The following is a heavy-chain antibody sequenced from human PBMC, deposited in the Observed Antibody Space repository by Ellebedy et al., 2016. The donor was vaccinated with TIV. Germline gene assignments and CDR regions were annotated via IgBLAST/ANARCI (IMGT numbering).Heavy chain of an antibody. Sequence: AASVKVSCKASGDTFTESYVHWVRQAPGQGLEWMGRINTSDGSTFYAHNFQGRLTMTSDTSTTTAYMELRGLRSEETAVYYCTRDRDDRNGIDPWGLGTMVTVSS. CDR1: GDTFTESY. J-gene: IGHJ5*02. CDR2: INTSDGST. V-gene: IGHV1-46*01. CDR3: TRDRDDRNGIDP.